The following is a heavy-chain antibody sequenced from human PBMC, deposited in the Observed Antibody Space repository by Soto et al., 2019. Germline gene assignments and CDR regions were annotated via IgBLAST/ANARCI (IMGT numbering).Heavy chain of an antibody. V-gene: IGHV3-33*01. CDR2: IWYDGSNK. CDR1: GFTFSSYG. D-gene: IGHD6-13*01. CDR3: ARDSGIAAAGSFDY. Sequence: QVQLVESGGGVVQPGRSLRLSCAASGFTFSSYGMHWVRQAPGKGLEWVAVIWYDGSNKYYADSVKGRFTISRDNSKNTLYVQMNSLRAEDTAVYYCARDSGIAAAGSFDYWGQGTLVTVSS. J-gene: IGHJ4*02.